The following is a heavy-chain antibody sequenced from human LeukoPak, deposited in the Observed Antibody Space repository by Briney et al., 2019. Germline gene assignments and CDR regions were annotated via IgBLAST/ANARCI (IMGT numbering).Heavy chain of an antibody. CDR2: INPNSGGT. CDR1: GYTFTGYY. CDR3: ARGLTMVRGVIRAHARDWFDP. D-gene: IGHD3-10*01. J-gene: IGHJ5*02. V-gene: IGHV1-2*02. Sequence: GASVKVSCKASGYTFTGYYMHWVRQAPGQGLEWMGWINPNSGGTNYAQKFQGRVTMTRDTSISTAYMELSRLRSDDTAVYYCARGLTMVRGVIRAHARDWFDPWGQGTLVTVSS.